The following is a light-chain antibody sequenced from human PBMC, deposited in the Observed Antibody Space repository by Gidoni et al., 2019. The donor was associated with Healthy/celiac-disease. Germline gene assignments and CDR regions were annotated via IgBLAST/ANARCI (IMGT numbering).Light chain of an antibody. V-gene: IGKV3-11*01. CDR3: QQRRNWPPSYT. CDR2: DAS. J-gene: IGKJ2*01. CDR1: QSVSSY. Sequence: EIVLTQSPATLSLSPGERATLSCRASQSVSSYLAWYQQKPGQAPRLLIYDASNRATGIPARFSGSGSGTDFTLTISSLEPEDFAVSYCQQRRNWPPSYTFGQGTKLEIK.